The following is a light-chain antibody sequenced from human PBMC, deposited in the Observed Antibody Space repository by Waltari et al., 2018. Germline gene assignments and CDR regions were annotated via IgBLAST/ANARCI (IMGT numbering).Light chain of an antibody. CDR3: SSYSTSSTLVV. V-gene: IGLV2-14*03. CDR2: DVS. CDR1: SSDVGVYDY. Sequence: QSALTQPASVSGSPGQSISISCTGTSSDVGVYDYVSCYQQYPGKAPKLMIFDVSNRPSGVSDRFSGSKSGNTASLTISGLQAEDEAYYYCSSYSTSSTLVVFGGGTKVTVL. J-gene: IGLJ2*01.